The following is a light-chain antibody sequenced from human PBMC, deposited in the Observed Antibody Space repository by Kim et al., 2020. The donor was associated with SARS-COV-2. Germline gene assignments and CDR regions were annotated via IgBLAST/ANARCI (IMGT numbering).Light chain of an antibody. Sequence: ASVGDLVTITCRASQCIRSFLAWYQQKPGKAPHLLIYAASSLQSGVPSRFSGSGSGTEFTLTISSVQPEDFATYYCQQFDSYPRTFGGGTKVDIK. CDR3: QQFDSYPRT. CDR1: QCIRSF. CDR2: AAS. V-gene: IGKV1-9*01. J-gene: IGKJ4*01.